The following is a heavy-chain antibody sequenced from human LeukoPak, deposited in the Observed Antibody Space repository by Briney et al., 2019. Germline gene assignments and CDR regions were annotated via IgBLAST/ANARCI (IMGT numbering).Heavy chain of an antibody. V-gene: IGHV4-59*08. J-gene: IGHJ4*02. CDR3: ARQTGSGLFILP. CDR1: GGSISSYY. CDR2: IYFSGST. Sequence: SETLSLTCTVSGGSISSYYWSWIRQPPGKGLEWIGYIYFSGSTNYNASLKSQVSISIDTSKNQFSLKLTSVTAADTAVYYCARQTGSGLFILPGGQGTLVTVSS. D-gene: IGHD3/OR15-3a*01.